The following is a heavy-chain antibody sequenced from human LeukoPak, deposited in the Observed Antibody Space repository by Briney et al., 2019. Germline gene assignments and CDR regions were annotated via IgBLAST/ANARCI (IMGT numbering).Heavy chain of an antibody. D-gene: IGHD3-22*01. CDR2: IYYSGST. J-gene: IGHJ3*02. CDR3: ARGGYYYDSSRAFDI. V-gene: IGHV4-39*07. CDR1: GGSISSYY. Sequence: SETLSLTCTVSGGSISSYYWGWIRQPPGKGLEWIGSIYYSGSTYYNPSLKSRVTISVDTSKNQFSLKLSSVTAADTAVYYCARGGYYYDSSRAFDIWGQGTMVTVFS.